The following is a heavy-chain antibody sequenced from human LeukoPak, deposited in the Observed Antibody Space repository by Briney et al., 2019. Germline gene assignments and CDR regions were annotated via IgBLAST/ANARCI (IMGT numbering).Heavy chain of an antibody. J-gene: IGHJ6*03. CDR2: IEQDGSEK. CDR1: RFTFSSYT. V-gene: IGHV3-7*01. CDR3: ARDIGDCSSLSCHNQYYYMDV. Sequence: PGGSLRLSCSASRFTFSSYTMNWVRQAPGKGLEWVSNIEQDGSEKYYVDFVKGRFTISRDNTKSSLYLQMNSLRDEDTAVYYCARDIGDCSSLSCHNQYYYMDVWGKGTTVTVTS. D-gene: IGHD2-2*02.